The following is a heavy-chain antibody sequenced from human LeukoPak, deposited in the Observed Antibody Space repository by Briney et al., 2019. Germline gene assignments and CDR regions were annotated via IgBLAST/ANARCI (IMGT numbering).Heavy chain of an antibody. J-gene: IGHJ4*02. Sequence: SQTLSLTCTVSGGSISSGSYYWSWIRQPAGKGLEWIGRIYTSGNTYYNSSLKSRVTISLDTSKNQFSLNLFSVTAADTAMYYWTRANGYGLIDYWGQGTLVTVSS. V-gene: IGHV4-61*02. CDR1: GGSISSGSYY. CDR3: TRANGYGLIDY. D-gene: IGHD3-10*01. CDR2: IYTSGNT.